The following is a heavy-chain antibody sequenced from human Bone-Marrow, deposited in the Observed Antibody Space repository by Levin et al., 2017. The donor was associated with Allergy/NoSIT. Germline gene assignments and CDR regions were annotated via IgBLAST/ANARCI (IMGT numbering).Heavy chain of an antibody. V-gene: IGHV3-30*18. CDR2: ISHDGSDQ. J-gene: IGHJ3*02. CDR3: AKVGHYDVLTGDDKRDALDI. Sequence: GESLKISCAASGFTFSTYGMHWVRQAPGKGLEWVAVISHDGSDQYYADSVKGRFTISRDNSKDTLFLQLNSLRAEDTAVYYCAKVGHYDVLTGDDKRDALDIWGQGTMVTV. D-gene: IGHD3-9*01. CDR1: GFTFSTYG.